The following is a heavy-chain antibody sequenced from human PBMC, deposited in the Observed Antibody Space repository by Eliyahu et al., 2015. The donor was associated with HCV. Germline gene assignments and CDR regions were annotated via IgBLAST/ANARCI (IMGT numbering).Heavy chain of an antibody. D-gene: IGHD2-15*01. J-gene: IGHJ6*02. CDR3: ARDEYCSGGSCYYYYGMDV. Sequence: QVQLVQSGAEVKKPGASVKVSCKASXYTFTSXGISWVRQAPGQGLEXMGWIXAYNGNTNYAQKLQGRVTMTTDTSTSTAYMELRSLRSDDTAVYYCARDEYCSGGSCYYYYGMDVWGQGTTVTVSS. V-gene: IGHV1-18*04. CDR1: XYTFTSXG. CDR2: IXAYNGNT.